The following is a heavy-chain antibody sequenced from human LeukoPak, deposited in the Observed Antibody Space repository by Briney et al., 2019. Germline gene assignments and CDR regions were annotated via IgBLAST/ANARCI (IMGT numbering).Heavy chain of an antibody. V-gene: IGHV3-13*01. CDR3: ARGPPRGKYYYMDV. D-gene: IGHD1-1*01. CDR2: IGTASDT. CDR1: GFTFSSFD. Sequence: GGSLRLSCAASGFTFSSFDMHWVRQPTGQGLEWVSTIGTASDTYYPGSVEGRFTLSRDNAKSSLYLQMNSLTARDTAVYYCARGPPRGKYYYMDVWGKGTTVTVSS. J-gene: IGHJ6*03.